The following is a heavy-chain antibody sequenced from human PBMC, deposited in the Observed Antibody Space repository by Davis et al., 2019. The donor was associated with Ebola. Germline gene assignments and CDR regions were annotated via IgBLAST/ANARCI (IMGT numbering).Heavy chain of an antibody. CDR2: IYYSGST. D-gene: IGHD2-8*02. CDR3: ARDRGCTGGVCYTFDY. V-gene: IGHV4-59*01. J-gene: IGHJ4*02. CDR1: GFTFSSYE. Sequence: MPGGSLRLSCAASGFTFSSYEMNWVRQAPGKGLEWIGYIYYSGSTNYNPSLKSRVTISVDTSKNQFSLKLSSVTAADTAVYYCARDRGCTGGVCYTFDYWGQGTLVTVSS.